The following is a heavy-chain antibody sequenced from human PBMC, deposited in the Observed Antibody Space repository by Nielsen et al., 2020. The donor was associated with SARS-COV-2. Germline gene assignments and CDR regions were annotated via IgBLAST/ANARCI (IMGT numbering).Heavy chain of an antibody. J-gene: IGHJ6*02. D-gene: IGHD3-22*01. CDR1: GFTLTSYV. Sequence: GESLKISCAASGFTLTSYVMHWVRQAPGKGLEWVAVISYDGRNKYYADSVKGRFTVSRDNSKNTLYLQMNSLRAEDTAVYYCAREEYYYDSSGYYYVYYGMDVWGQGTTVTVSS. V-gene: IGHV3-30*03. CDR2: ISYDGRNK. CDR3: AREEYYYDSSGYYYVYYGMDV.